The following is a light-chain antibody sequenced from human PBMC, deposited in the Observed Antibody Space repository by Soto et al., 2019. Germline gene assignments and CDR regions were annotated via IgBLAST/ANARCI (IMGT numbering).Light chain of an antibody. CDR1: QTISSW. CDR2: AAS. V-gene: IGKV1-5*02. CDR3: LQHNSYPLT. J-gene: IGKJ4*01. Sequence: IQLTQSPSTLSGPEEDRATIICRASQTISSWLAWYQQKPGKAPKRLIYAASSLQSGVPSRFSGSGSGTEFTLTISSLQPEDFATYYCLQHNSYPLTFGGGTKVDIK.